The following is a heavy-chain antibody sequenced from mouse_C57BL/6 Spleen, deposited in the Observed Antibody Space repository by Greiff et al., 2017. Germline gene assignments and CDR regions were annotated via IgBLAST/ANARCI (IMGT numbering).Heavy chain of an antibody. J-gene: IGHJ3*01. CDR1: GFTFSSYA. V-gene: IGHV5-9-1*02. Sequence: EVKLVESGEGLVKPGGSLKLSCAASGFTFSSYAMSWVRQTPEKRLEWVANISSGGDHIYYADTVKGRFTISRDNARNTLYLQMSSLKSEDTAMYDCTRSYYDYDETSCWGQGTLVTVSA. D-gene: IGHD2-4*01. CDR3: TRSYYDYDETSC. CDR2: ISSGGDHI.